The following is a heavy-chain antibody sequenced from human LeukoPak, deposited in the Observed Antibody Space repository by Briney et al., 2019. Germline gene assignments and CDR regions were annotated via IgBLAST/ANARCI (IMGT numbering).Heavy chain of an antibody. V-gene: IGHV3-30*18. D-gene: IGHD5-24*01. CDR3: ANSEERWLQLLYY. CDR1: GFTFSSYW. CDR2: ISYDGSNK. J-gene: IGHJ4*02. Sequence: GGSLRLSCAASGFTFSSYWMSWVRQAPGKGLEWVAVISYDGSNKYYADSVKGRFTISRDNSKNTLYLQMNSLRAEDTAVYYCANSEERWLQLLYYWGQGTLVTVSS.